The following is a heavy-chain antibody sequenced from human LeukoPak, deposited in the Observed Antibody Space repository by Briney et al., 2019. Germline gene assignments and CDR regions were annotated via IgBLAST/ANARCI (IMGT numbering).Heavy chain of an antibody. CDR2: ISGSGGST. Sequence: YAMSWVRQAPXKGLEGVSAISGSGGSTYYADSVKGRFTISRDNSKNTLYLQMNSLRAEDTAVYYCAKDAAGSSYDSSGYSDWGQGTLVTVSS. J-gene: IGHJ4*02. D-gene: IGHD3-22*01. CDR1: YA. V-gene: IGHV3-23*01. CDR3: AKDAAGSSYDSSGYSD.